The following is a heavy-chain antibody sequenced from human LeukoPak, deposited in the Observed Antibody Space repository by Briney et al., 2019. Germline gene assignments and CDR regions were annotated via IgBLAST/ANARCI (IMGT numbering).Heavy chain of an antibody. CDR2: IKQDGSEK. J-gene: IGHJ4*02. CDR1: GFTFSSYW. CDR3: AVMHRYYDGSGYWVQ. Sequence: GGSLRLSCAASGFTFSSYWMSWVRQAPGKGLEWVANIKQDGSEKYYVDSVKGRFTISRDNAKNSLSLQMNSLRAEDTAVYYCAVMHRYYDGSGYWVQWGQGTLVTVSS. D-gene: IGHD3-22*01. V-gene: IGHV3-7*01.